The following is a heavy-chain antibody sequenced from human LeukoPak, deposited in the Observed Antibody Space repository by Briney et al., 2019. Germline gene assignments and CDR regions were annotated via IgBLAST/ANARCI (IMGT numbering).Heavy chain of an antibody. CDR3: ARTNCYDISGYDY. D-gene: IGHD3-22*01. J-gene: IGHJ4*02. CDR1: GFTFSSYE. V-gene: IGHV3-48*03. Sequence: GGSLRLSCAASGFTFSSYEMNWVRQAPGKGLEWVSYISSSGNTIYYADSVKGRFTISRDNAKNSLYLQMNSLRAEDTALYYCARTNCYDISGYDYWGQGTLVTVSS. CDR2: ISSSGNTI.